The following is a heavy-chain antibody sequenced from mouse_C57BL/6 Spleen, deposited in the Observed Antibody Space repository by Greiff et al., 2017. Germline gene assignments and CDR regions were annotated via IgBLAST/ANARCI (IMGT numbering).Heavy chain of an antibody. Sequence: QVQLQQPGAELVKPGASVKLSCKASGYTFTSYWMHWVKQRPGRGLGWIGRIDPNSGGTKYNEKFKSKATLTVDKPSSTAYMQLSSLTSEDSAVYYCAGDYYGSSPYWYFDVWGTGTTVTVSS. V-gene: IGHV1-72*01. CDR1: GYTFTSYW. D-gene: IGHD1-1*01. J-gene: IGHJ1*03. CDR3: AGDYYGSSPYWYFDV. CDR2: IDPNSGGT.